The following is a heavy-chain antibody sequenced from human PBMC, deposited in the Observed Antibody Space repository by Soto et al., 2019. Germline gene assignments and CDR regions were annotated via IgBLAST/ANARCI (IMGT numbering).Heavy chain of an antibody. V-gene: IGHV4-31*03. D-gene: IGHD3-10*01. CDR1: GGSISSGGYY. J-gene: IGHJ4*02. Sequence: QVQLQESGPGLVKPSQTLSLTCTVSGGSISSGGYYWSWIRQHPGKGLEWIGYIYYSGSTYYNPSLKSRVTISVDASKPEFSLKVSSVTAGDAAVYYCARVNTSMGKGRDYWGQGTLVTGSS. CDR2: IYYSGST. CDR3: ARVNTSMGKGRDY.